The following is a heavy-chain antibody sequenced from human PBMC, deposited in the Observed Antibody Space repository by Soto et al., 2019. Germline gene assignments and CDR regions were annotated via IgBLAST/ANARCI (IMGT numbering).Heavy chain of an antibody. D-gene: IGHD6-19*01. CDR2: IWYDGSNK. J-gene: IGHJ6*03. Sequence: QVQLVESGGGVVQPGRSLRLSCAASGFTFSSYGMHWVRQAPGKGLEWVAVIWYDGSNKYYADSVKGRFTISRDNSKNTLYLQMNSLGAEDTGVCYCARGGGSGWVQKLSYYYYMDVWGKGTTVTVSS. CDR1: GFTFSSYG. CDR3: ARGGGSGWVQKLSYYYYMDV. V-gene: IGHV3-33*01.